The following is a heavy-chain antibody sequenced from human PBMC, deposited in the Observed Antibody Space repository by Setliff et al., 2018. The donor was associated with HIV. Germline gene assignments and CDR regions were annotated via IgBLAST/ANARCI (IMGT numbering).Heavy chain of an antibody. CDR3: ARSGGSRHYYYYYMDV. V-gene: IGHV4-4*07. D-gene: IGHD5-12*01. Sequence: SETLSLTCTVSGGSISSHYWSWIRQPAGKGLEWIGRIYNSGNTNYNPSLKSRVTISVDTSKNQFSLKLSSVTAADTAVYYCARSGGSRHYYYYYMDVWGKGTTVTVSS. CDR2: IYNSGNT. J-gene: IGHJ6*03. CDR1: GGSISSHY.